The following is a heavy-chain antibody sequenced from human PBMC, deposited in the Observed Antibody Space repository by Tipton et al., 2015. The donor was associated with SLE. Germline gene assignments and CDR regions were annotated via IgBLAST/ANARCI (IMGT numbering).Heavy chain of an antibody. D-gene: IGHD5-12*01. CDR2: ISSSSSYI. Sequence: SLRLSCAASGFTFSSYSMNWVRQAPGKGLEWVSSISSSSSYIYYADSVKGRFTISRDNAKNSLYLQMNSLRAEDTAVYYCAKELVADDAFDIWGQGTMVTVSS. CDR1: GFTFSSYS. CDR3: AKELVADDAFDI. V-gene: IGHV3-21*03. J-gene: IGHJ3*02.